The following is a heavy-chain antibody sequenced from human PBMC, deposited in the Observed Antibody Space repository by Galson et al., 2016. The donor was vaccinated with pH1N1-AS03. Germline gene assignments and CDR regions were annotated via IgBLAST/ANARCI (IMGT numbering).Heavy chain of an antibody. CDR1: GDSISSTPYY. D-gene: IGHD1-26*01. V-gene: IGHV4-39*07. J-gene: IGHJ4*02. Sequence: ETLSPTCTVSGDSISSTPYYWGWIRQPPGKGLEWIGTIYFRGATYYSPSLKSRATISIDSSKNLFSLSLSSVTAADTAVYYCARHVGGSYPNNLDSWGQGTLVIVSP. CDR2: IYFRGAT. CDR3: ARHVGGSYPNNLDS.